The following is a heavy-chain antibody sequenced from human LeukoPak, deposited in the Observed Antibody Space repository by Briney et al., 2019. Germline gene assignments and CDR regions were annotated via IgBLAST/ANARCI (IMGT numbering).Heavy chain of an antibody. D-gene: IGHD1-1*01. Sequence: AGGSLRLSCAASGFTFTSYSMNWVRQAPGKGLEWVSTISGGGGSTYYADSVKGRFTITRDNAKNSLYLQMDSLRVEDTAVYYCAKGKRYPDYWGQGTLVTVSS. J-gene: IGHJ4*02. V-gene: IGHV3-23*01. CDR3: AKGKRYPDY. CDR2: ISGGGGST. CDR1: GFTFTSYS.